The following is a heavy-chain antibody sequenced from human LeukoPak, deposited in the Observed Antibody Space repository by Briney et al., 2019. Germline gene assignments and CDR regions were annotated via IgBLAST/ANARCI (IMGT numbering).Heavy chain of an antibody. D-gene: IGHD5-18*01. CDR1: GFTFSSYW. Sequence: PGGSLRLSCAASGFTFSSYWMHWVRQAPGKGLEWVSSISATSNYIYYADSVKGRFTISRDNAKNSLYLQMNSLRAEDTAVYYCARDTSGYTFDDWGQGTLVTVSS. V-gene: IGHV3-21*01. CDR2: ISATSNYI. J-gene: IGHJ4*02. CDR3: ARDTSGYTFDD.